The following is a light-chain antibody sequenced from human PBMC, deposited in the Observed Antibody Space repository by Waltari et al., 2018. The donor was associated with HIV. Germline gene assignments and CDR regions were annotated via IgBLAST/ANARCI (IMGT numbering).Light chain of an antibody. CDR3: QSADDTGTSIV. Sequence: ELTHPPPVSAPPGQTAGIPCSGVVFPRQYGYWYQQKPGQAPVLIIHKDIGRPSEIPERCSGATSGTTVTLTISGVQAEDEADYYCQSADDTGTSIVFGGGTKLTVL. CDR1: VFPRQY. J-gene: IGLJ2*01. V-gene: IGLV3-25*03. CDR2: KDI.